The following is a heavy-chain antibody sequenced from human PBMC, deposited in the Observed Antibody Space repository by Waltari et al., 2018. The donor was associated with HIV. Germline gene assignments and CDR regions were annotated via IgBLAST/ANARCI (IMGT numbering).Heavy chain of an antibody. Sequence: QVQLQESGPGLVKPSETLSLTCTVSDGSVSSGSHYWSWIRQPPGKGLEWIGYIYYSGRTNCKPSLKMRVTISVDTSKNQFSLKLSSVTAADTAVYYCARKYDSDAFDIWGQGTMVTVSS. CDR1: DGSVSSGSHY. CDR3: ARKYDSDAFDI. J-gene: IGHJ3*02. CDR2: IYYSGRT. V-gene: IGHV4-61*01. D-gene: IGHD3-16*01.